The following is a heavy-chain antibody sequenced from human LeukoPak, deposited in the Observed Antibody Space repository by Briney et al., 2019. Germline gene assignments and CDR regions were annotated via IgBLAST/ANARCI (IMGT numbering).Heavy chain of an antibody. CDR1: GFTFSSYS. CDR3: ARDTFIAARQRFDY. CDR2: ISSSSSYI. J-gene: IGHJ4*02. V-gene: IGHV3-21*01. Sequence: GGSLRLSCAASGFTFSSYSMNWVRQAPGKGLEWVSSISSSSSYIYYADSVRGRFTISRDNAKNSLYLQMNSLRAEDTAVYYCARDTFIAARQRFDYWGQGTLVTVSS. D-gene: IGHD6-6*01.